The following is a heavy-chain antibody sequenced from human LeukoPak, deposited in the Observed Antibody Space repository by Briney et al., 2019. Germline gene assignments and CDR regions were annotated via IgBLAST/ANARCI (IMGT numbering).Heavy chain of an antibody. CDR3: ARDLGLTAAGIGFDP. Sequence: LSLTCAVYGGSFSGYYWSWIRQAPGKGLEWVSYISSSGSTIYYADSVKGRFTISRDNAKNSLYLQMNSLRAEDTAVYYCARDLGLTAAGIGFDPWGQGTLVTVSS. V-gene: IGHV3-11*04. CDR1: GGSFSGYY. CDR2: ISSSGSTI. J-gene: IGHJ5*02. D-gene: IGHD6-13*01.